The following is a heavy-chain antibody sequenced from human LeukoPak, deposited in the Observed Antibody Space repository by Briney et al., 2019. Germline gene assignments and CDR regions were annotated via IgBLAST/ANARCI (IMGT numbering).Heavy chain of an antibody. D-gene: IGHD5-18*01. V-gene: IGHV4-61*02. Sequence: PSETLSLTCTVSGGSISSGSYYWSWIRQPAGKGLEWIGRIYTSGSTNYNPSLKSRVTISVDTSKNQFSLKLSSVTAADTAVYYCARGDTAMVDDFDYWGQGTPVTVSS. CDR1: GGSISSGSYY. J-gene: IGHJ4*02. CDR3: ARGDTAMVDDFDY. CDR2: IYTSGST.